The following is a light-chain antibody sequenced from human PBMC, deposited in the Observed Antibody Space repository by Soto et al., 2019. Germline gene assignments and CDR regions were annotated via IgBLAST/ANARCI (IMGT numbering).Light chain of an antibody. CDR3: SSSTPTRGLV. J-gene: IGLJ1*01. Sequence: QSVLTQPASVSGSLGQSITISCTGTSSDVGAYNYVSWYQQQPGKAPKLMISEVSNRPSGVSNRFSGSKSGNTASLIISGLQAEDDADYYCSSSTPTRGLVFGSGIKVTVL. CDR2: EVS. CDR1: SSDVGAYNY. V-gene: IGLV2-14*01.